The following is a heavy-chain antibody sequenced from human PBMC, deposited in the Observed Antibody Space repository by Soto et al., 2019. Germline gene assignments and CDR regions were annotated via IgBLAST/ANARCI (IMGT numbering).Heavy chain of an antibody. D-gene: IGHD6-19*01. J-gene: IGHJ6*02. V-gene: IGHV1-8*01. CDR3: ASRPLGWRLAGWDYYYYGMDV. CDR2: MNPNSGNT. CDR1: GYTFTSYD. Sequence: QVQLVQSGAEVKKPGASVKVSCKASGYTFTSYDINWVRQATGQGLEWMGWMNPNSGNTGYAQKFQGRVTMTRNTSISTAYMELSSLRSEDTAVYYCASRPLGWRLAGWDYYYYGMDVWGQGTTVTVSS.